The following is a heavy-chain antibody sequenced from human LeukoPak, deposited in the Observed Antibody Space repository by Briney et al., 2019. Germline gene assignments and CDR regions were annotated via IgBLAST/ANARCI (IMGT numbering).Heavy chain of an antibody. CDR2: ISAYNGNA. Sequence: ASVKVSCKASGYTFTSYYMHWVRQAPGQGLEWMGWISAYNGNANYAQKLQGRVTMTTDTSTSTAYMELRSLRSDDTAVYYCARDLRDTAMDLFDYWGQGTLVTVSS. CDR3: ARDLRDTAMDLFDY. J-gene: IGHJ4*02. D-gene: IGHD5-18*01. V-gene: IGHV1-18*04. CDR1: GYTFTSYY.